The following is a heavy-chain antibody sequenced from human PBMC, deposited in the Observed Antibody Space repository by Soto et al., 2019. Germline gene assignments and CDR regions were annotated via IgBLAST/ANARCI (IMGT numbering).Heavy chain of an antibody. J-gene: IGHJ6*02. CDR3: AREPSYYYGSGDYYYGMDV. CDR2: IYHSGST. CDR1: GGSISSSNW. D-gene: IGHD3-10*01. Sequence: SETLSLTCAVSGGSISSSNWWSWVRQPPGKGLEWIGEIYHSGSTNYNPSLKSRVTISVDKSKNQFSLKLSSVTAADTAVYYCAREPSYYYGSGDYYYGMDVWGQGTKVT. V-gene: IGHV4-4*02.